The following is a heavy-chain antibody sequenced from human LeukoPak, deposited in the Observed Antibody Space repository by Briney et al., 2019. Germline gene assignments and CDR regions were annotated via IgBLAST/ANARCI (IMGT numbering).Heavy chain of an antibody. D-gene: IGHD4-11*01. J-gene: IGHJ6*03. CDR3: ARDYPGSNLFYYYMDV. Sequence: GASVKVSCKASGYTFTGYYMHWVRQAPGQGLEWMGWINPNSGGTNYAQKFQGRVTMTRDTSISTAYMELSRLRSDDTAVYYCARDYPGSNLFYYYMDVWGKGTTVTVSS. V-gene: IGHV1-2*02. CDR1: GYTFTGYY. CDR2: INPNSGGT.